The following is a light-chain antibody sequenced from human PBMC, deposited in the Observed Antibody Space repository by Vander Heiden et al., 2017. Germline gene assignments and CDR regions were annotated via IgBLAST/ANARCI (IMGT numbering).Light chain of an antibody. CDR1: QSFGGW. V-gene: IGKV1-5*03. CDR2: RAS. CDR3: QHHHA. Sequence: DIQLTQSPSTLSASVGDRVTMSCRASQSFGGWMAWYQQKPGRAPKLLIYRASTLETGVPSRFSGGVSGTEFTLTISSLQPDDIATYYCQHHHAFGPGT. J-gene: IGKJ2*01.